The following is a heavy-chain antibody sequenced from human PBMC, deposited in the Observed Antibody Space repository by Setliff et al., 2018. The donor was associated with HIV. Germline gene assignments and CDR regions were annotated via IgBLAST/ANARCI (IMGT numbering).Heavy chain of an antibody. Sequence: GGSLRLSCAASGFTFSSYAMSWVRQAPGKGLEWVSTIPVGDPTTYYAASVKGRFTISRDSSKNTLYLQMSTLRAEDTALYYCATSRFNWGPDAFDIWGQGTVVTVSS. D-gene: IGHD7-27*01. J-gene: IGHJ3*02. V-gene: IGHV3-23*01. CDR1: GFTFSSYA. CDR3: ATSRFNWGPDAFDI. CDR2: IPVGDPTT.